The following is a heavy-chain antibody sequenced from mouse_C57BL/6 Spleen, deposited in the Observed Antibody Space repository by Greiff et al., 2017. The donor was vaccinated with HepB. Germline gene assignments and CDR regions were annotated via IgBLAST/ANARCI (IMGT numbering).Heavy chain of an antibody. CDR1: GYTFTDYY. Sequence: EVQLQQSGPELVKPGASVKISCKASGYTFTDYYMNWVKQSHGKSLEWIGDINPNNGGTSYNQKFKGKATLTVDKSSSTAYMELRSLTSEDSAVYYCARTGITTVVAPYYYAMDYWGQGTSVTVSS. CDR2: INPNNGGT. D-gene: IGHD1-1*01. CDR3: ARTGITTVVAPYYYAMDY. J-gene: IGHJ4*01. V-gene: IGHV1-26*01.